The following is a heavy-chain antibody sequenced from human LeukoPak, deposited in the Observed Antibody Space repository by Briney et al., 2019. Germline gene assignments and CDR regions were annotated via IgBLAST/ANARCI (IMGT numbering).Heavy chain of an antibody. CDR3: ARDEDVDTATVAVFDY. V-gene: IGHV1-2*02. J-gene: IGHJ4*02. D-gene: IGHD5-18*01. CDR1: GYTFTGYY. CDR2: INPNSGGT. Sequence: ASVKVSCKASGYTFTGYYMHWVRQAPGQGLEWMGWINPNSGGTNYAQKFQGRVTMTRDTSISTAYMELSRLRSDDTAVYYCARDEDVDTATVAVFDYWGQGTLVTVSS.